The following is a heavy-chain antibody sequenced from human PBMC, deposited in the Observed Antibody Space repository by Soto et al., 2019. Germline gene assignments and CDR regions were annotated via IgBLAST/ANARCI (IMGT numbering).Heavy chain of an antibody. CDR3: AREELNCGGDCFAF. J-gene: IGHJ4*02. D-gene: IGHD2-21*01. CDR1: GFTFSSHG. V-gene: IGHV3-48*01. CDR2: IGTSSTNI. Sequence: VQLVESGGGVVQPEKSLRLSWAASGFTFSSHGMHWVRQAPGKGLEWISYIGTSSTNIYYADSVKGRFTSSRDKAKNALYLQMNSLRAEDTAIYYCAREELNCGGDCFAFWGQGTMVTVSS.